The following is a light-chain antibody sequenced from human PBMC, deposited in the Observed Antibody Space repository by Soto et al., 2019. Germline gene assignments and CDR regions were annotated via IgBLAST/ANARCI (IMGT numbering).Light chain of an antibody. Sequence: QSALTQPPSVSGSPGQSVTISCTGTSSDVGNYNRVSWYQQPPVTAPKVVNYEVSNRPSGVPDRFAGSMSGNTASLTISGLRAEDEADYYCSSYTGSSTYVFGTGTKLTVL. CDR3: SSYTGSSTYV. CDR2: EVS. J-gene: IGLJ1*01. CDR1: SSDVGNYNR. V-gene: IGLV2-18*02.